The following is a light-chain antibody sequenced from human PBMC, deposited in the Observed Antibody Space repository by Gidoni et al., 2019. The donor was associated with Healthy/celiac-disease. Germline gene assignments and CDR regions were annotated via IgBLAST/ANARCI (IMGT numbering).Light chain of an antibody. CDR1: QSISSY. Sequence: DIQMTQSPSSLSASVGDRVTITCRASQSISSYLNWYQQKPGKAPKRLIYAASSLQSGGPSRFSGSGSGTDFTLTISSQQPEDFATYYCQQSYSTPYTVGQGTKLEIK. CDR2: AAS. J-gene: IGKJ2*01. CDR3: QQSYSTPYT. V-gene: IGKV1-39*01.